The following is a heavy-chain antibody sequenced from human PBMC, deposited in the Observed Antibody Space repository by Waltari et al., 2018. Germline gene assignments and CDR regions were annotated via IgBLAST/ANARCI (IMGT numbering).Heavy chain of an antibody. Sequence: EVQLVESGGGLVQPGGSLRLSCAASGFTFSSYSMNWVRQAPGKGLEWVSYISSSSSTRYYADSVKGRFTIARDNAKNSLYLQMNSLRAEDTAVYYCARESVRITGTFDYWGQGTLVTVSS. V-gene: IGHV3-48*01. CDR3: ARESVRITGTFDY. J-gene: IGHJ4*02. CDR1: GFTFSSYS. CDR2: ISSSSSTR. D-gene: IGHD1-7*01.